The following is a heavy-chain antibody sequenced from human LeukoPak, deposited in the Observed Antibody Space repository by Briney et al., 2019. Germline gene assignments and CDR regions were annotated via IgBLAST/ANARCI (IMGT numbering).Heavy chain of an antibody. V-gene: IGHV1-8*02. J-gene: IGHJ2*01. Sequence: ASVKVSCKASGYTFTSYAMHWVRQAPGQGLEWMGWMNPNSGNTGYAQKFQGRVTMTRNTSISTAYMELSSLRSEDTAVYYCARGGQWLIKSGYFDLWGRGTLVTVSS. CDR1: GYTFTSYA. CDR2: MNPNSGNT. D-gene: IGHD6-19*01. CDR3: ARGGQWLIKSGYFDL.